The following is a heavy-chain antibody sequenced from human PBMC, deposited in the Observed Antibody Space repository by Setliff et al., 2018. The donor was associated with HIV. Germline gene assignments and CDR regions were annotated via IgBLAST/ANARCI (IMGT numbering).Heavy chain of an antibody. CDR2: IFYSGST. CDR1: GGSVSSGDYY. V-gene: IGHV4-31*03. J-gene: IGHJ5*02. D-gene: IGHD4-4*01. CDR3: ARDLTSNSNCFEP. Sequence: SETLSLTCTVSGGSVSSGDYYWSWIRQHPGKGLEWIGYIFYSGSTYYNPSLKSRISMSVDTSKNQFSLKLTSVTAADTAIYYCARDLTSNSNCFEPWGQGTQVTVSS.